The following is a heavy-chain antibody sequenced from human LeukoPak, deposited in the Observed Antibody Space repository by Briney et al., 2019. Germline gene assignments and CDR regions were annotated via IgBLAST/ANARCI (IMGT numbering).Heavy chain of an antibody. J-gene: IGHJ3*02. D-gene: IGHD1-26*01. CDR2: IRYDGSNK. CDR1: GFTFSSYG. V-gene: IGHV3-30*02. Sequence: GGSLRLSCAASGFTFSSYGMHWVRQAPRKGLGWVAFIRYDGSNKYYADSVKGRFTISRDNSKNTLYLQMNSLRAEDTAVYYCAKGPGSYWTDAFDIWGQGTMVTVSS. CDR3: AKGPGSYWTDAFDI.